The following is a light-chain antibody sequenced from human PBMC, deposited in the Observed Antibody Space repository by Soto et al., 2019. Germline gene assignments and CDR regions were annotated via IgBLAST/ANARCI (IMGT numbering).Light chain of an antibody. V-gene: IGKV1-6*01. CDR2: AAS. CDR3: LQDYNYPWT. J-gene: IGKJ1*01. Sequence: AIQMTQSPSSLSASVGDRVTITCRASQGIRNDLGWYQQKPGKAPKLLIYAASSLQSGVSSRFSGSGSGTNFTLTISSLQPEDFAPYYCLQDYNYPWTFGQGTKGEIK. CDR1: QGIRND.